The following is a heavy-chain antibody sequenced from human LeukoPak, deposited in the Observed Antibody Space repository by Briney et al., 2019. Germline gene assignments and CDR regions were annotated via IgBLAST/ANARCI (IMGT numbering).Heavy chain of an antibody. CDR1: GGSISSYY. J-gene: IGHJ5*02. D-gene: IGHD5-18*01. CDR2: MYTSGST. V-gene: IGHV4-4*07. CDR3: ARDAGIQLWLRGWFDP. Sequence: PSETLSLTCTVSGGSISSYYWSWLRQPAGKGLEWIGHMYTSGSTNYNPSLKSRVTISLETSKNQFSLRLSSVTAADTAVYYCARDAGIQLWLRGWFDPWGQGTLVTVSS.